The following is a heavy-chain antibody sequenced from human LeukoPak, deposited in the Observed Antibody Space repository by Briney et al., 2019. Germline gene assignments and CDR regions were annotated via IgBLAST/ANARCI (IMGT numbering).Heavy chain of an antibody. CDR2: IYPGDSDT. V-gene: IGHV5-51*01. J-gene: IGHJ3*02. CDR3: ARVVAGAENDVFDI. CDR1: GYSFTSYW. D-gene: IGHD6-19*01. Sequence: GESLKISCKGSGYSFTSYWIGWVRQMPGKDLEWMGIIYPGDSDTRYSPSFQGQFTISADTSISTAYLQWSSLKASDTRMYYRARVVAGAENDVFDIWGKGTMVTVSS.